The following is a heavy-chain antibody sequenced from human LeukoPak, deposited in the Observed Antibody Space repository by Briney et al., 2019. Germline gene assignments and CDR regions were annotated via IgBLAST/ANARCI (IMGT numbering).Heavy chain of an antibody. V-gene: IGHV1-8*01. CDR2: MNPNSGNT. CDR1: GYTFTSYD. J-gene: IGHJ4*02. CDR3: AKDEGVTIFGVVIRQFDY. Sequence: GASVKVSCKASGYTFTSYDINWVRQATGQGLEWMGWMNPNSGNTGYAQKFQGRVTMTRNTSISTAYMELSSLRSEDTAVYYCAKDEGVTIFGVVIRQFDYWGQGTLVTVSS. D-gene: IGHD3-3*01.